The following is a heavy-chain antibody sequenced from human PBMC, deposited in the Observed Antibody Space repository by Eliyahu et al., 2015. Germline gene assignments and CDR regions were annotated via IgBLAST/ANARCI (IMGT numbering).Heavy chain of an antibody. D-gene: IGHD6-13*01. CDR3: TRDYRTEQQLVPGDY. CDR1: GFTFXGXX. J-gene: IGHJ4*02. V-gene: IGHV3-74*01. Sequence: EVQLVESGGGLVQPGGSLRLSCAASGFTFXGXXVXWVXQAPGTGLLXVSXXNNDGSSTRYADSVKGRFTISRDNAKNTLYLQMNSLRAEDTAVYYCTRDYRTEQQLVPGDYWGQGTLVTVSS. CDR2: XNNDGSST.